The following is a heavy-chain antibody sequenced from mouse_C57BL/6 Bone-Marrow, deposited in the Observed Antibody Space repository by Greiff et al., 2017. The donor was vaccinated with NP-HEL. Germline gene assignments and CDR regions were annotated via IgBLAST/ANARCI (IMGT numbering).Heavy chain of an antibody. V-gene: IGHV5-12*01. Sequence: EVMLVESGGGLVQPGGSLKLSCAASGFTFSDYYMYWVRQTPEKRLEWVAYISNGGGSTYYPDTVKGRFTISRDNAKNTLYLQMSRLKSEDTAMYYCARRGTGIDYWGQGTTLTVSS. CDR2: ISNGGGST. J-gene: IGHJ2*01. D-gene: IGHD4-1*01. CDR3: ARRGTGIDY. CDR1: GFTFSDYY.